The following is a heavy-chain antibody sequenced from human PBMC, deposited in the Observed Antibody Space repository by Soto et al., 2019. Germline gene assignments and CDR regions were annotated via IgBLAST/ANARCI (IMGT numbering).Heavy chain of an antibody. CDR3: ARDRGMGHTDWFDP. Sequence: ASVKVSCKASGYIFSSHCIYWVRQAPGQGLQWMGIINPGGGRTAYAQKFQGRVTMTTDTSTSTAYMELRSLRSDDTAVYYCARDRGMGHTDWFDPWGQGTLVTLAS. V-gene: IGHV1-46*01. CDR1: GYIFSSHC. D-gene: IGHD3-10*01. J-gene: IGHJ5*02. CDR2: INPGGGRT.